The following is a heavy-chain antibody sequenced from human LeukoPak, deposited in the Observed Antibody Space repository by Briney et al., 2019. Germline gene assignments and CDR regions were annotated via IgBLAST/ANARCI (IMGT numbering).Heavy chain of an antibody. D-gene: IGHD3-22*01. CDR2: IIPIFGTA. Sequence: ASVKVSCKASGGTFSSYAISWVRQATGQGLEWMGRIIPIFGTAIYAQKFQGRVTITTDESTSAAYMELSSLRSEDTAVYYCARGPPGYYYDSSGYLGYWGQGTLVTVSS. CDR3: ARGPPGYYYDSSGYLGY. CDR1: GGTFSSYA. J-gene: IGHJ4*02. V-gene: IGHV1-69*05.